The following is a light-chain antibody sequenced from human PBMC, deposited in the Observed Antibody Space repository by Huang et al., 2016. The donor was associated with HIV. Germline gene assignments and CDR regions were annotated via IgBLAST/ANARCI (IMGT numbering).Light chain of an antibody. CDR3: QQSFIHPPA. CDR1: QNVNVY. CDR2: GAS. V-gene: IGKV1-39*01. Sequence: DIQMTQSPTSLPASVGDRVTMTCRTSQNVNVYLNWYHQKPGKAPKLLIYGASNLQSGVPSRFSGSGSGTDFTLTVSSLQPEDFGTYYCQQSFIHPPAFGPGTRVDFK. J-gene: IGKJ3*01.